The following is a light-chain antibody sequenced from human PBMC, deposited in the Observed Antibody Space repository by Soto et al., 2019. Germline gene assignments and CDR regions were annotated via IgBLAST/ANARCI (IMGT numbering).Light chain of an antibody. Sequence: DIVVTESPDSLAVSLGARPTINCRASQSLLSSSNNKNRLSWYQQKPGKPPKLLLYWASTRESGVPDRFSGSGSGTDFTLKIRRVEAEDFGVYYCMQPLQSWTFGQGTKVDI. CDR2: WAS. CDR3: MQPLQSWT. V-gene: IGKV4-1*01. J-gene: IGKJ1*01. CDR1: QSLLSSSNNKNR.